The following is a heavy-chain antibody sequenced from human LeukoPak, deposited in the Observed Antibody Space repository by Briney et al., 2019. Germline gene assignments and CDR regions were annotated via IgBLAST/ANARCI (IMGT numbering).Heavy chain of an antibody. D-gene: IGHD3-10*01. J-gene: IGHJ4*02. V-gene: IGHV4-59*12. Sequence: KPSETLSLTCTVSGGSISSYYWSWVRQPPGKGLEWVGYIYYSGSTNYNPSLKSRVTMSVDTSKNQFSLKLSSVTAADTAVYYCARDDYYGSGSLYFDYWGQGTLVTVSS. CDR1: GGSISSYY. CDR2: IYYSGST. CDR3: ARDDYYGSGSLYFDY.